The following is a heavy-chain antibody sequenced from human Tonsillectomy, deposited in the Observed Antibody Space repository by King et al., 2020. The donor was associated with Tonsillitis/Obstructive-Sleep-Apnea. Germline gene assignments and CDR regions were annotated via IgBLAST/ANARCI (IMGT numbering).Heavy chain of an antibody. J-gene: IGHJ4*02. CDR1: GFTVSSNY. V-gene: IGHV3-53*01. CDR2: IYSGGST. D-gene: IGHD3-9*01. Sequence: VQLVESGGGLIQPGGSLRLSCAASGFTVSSNYMSWVRQAPGKGLEWVSVIYSGGSTYYADSVKGRFTISRDNSKNTLYLQMNNLRAEDTAVYYCASRYFDWLFKPFDYWGQGTLVTVSS. CDR3: ASRYFDWLFKPFDY.